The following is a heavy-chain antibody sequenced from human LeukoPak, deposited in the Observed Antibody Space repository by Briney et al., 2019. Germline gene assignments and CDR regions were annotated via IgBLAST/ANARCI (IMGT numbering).Heavy chain of an antibody. CDR2: INSDGSDT. CDR3: ARDRVGSFDY. J-gene: IGHJ4*02. CDR1: GFTFSNYR. V-gene: IGHV3-74*01. Sequence: PGGSLRLSCAASGFTFSNYRMHWVRQAPGKGLVWVSRINSDGSDTTYLDSVKGRFTISRDNANNTLYLQMNSLRAEDTAVYYCARDRVGSFDYWGQETRVTVSS. D-gene: IGHD3-10*01.